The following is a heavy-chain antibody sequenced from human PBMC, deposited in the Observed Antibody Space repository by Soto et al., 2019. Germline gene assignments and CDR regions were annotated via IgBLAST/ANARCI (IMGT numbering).Heavy chain of an antibody. Sequence: EVQLLESGGGLVQPGGSLRLSCAAAGFTFSIYAMSWVRQAPGKGLEWVSAISCSGGSTYYADSVKGRFTISRDNSKNPLYLQMNSLRADDTAVYYCAKATRGGAATLIRDYWGQGTLVTVSS. J-gene: IGHJ4*02. CDR3: AKATRGGAATLIRDY. D-gene: IGHD6-13*01. CDR2: ISCSGGST. V-gene: IGHV3-23*01. CDR1: GFTFSIYA.